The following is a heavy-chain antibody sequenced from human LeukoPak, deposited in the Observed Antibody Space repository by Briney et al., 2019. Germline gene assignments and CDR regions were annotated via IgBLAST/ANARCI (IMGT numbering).Heavy chain of an antibody. CDR1: GFTFDDYA. CDR3: AKDISGAAAGNFDY. Sequence: PGGSLRLSCAPSGFTFDDYAIHWVRQAPGRGREWFSGISWDSGSIGYADSVKGRFTISRDNAKNSLYLQMNSLRAEDTALYYCAKDISGAAAGNFDYWGQGTLVTVSS. D-gene: IGHD6-13*01. J-gene: IGHJ4*02. CDR2: ISWDSGSI. V-gene: IGHV3-9*01.